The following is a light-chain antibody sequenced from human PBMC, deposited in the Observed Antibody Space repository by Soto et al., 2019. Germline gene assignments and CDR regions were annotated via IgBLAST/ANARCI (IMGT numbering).Light chain of an antibody. CDR2: DAS. CDR3: QQRSDWPRK. V-gene: IGKV3-11*01. CDR1: QSVSSY. Sequence: EIVLTQSPSTLSLSPGEGATLFFRASQSVSSYLAWYQQKPGQAPRLLIYDASNRATGIPARFSGSGSGTDFSLTISSLEPEDFAVYYCQQRSDWPRKFGQGTKVDIK. J-gene: IGKJ1*01.